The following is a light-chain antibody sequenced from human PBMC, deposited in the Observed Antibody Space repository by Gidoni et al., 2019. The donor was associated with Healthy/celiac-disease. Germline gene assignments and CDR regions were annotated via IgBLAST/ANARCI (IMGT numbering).Light chain of an antibody. CDR1: QSISSW. CDR2: KAS. J-gene: IGKJ1*01. Sequence: DIQMTQSPSTLSASVGDRVTITCRASQSISSWLAWYQQKPGKAPKLLIYKASSVESGVPERFSGSGSGTEFTLTISSLQTDDFATYDCQQYNSYSPWTFXQXTKVEIK. CDR3: QQYNSYSPWT. V-gene: IGKV1-5*03.